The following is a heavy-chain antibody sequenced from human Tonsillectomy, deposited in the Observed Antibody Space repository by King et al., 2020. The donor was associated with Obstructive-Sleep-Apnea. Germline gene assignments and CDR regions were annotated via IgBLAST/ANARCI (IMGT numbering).Heavy chain of an antibody. V-gene: IGHV4-59*08. D-gene: IGHD3-10*01. CDR1: GGSISSYY. J-gene: IGHJ4*01. CDR3: ARLNFGSGSKFDY. Sequence: VQLQESGPGLVKPSQTLSLTCTVSGGSISSYYWSWIRQPPGKGLEWIGYIYYSGSTNYNPSLKSRVTISVDTSKNQFSLKLSSVTAADTAVYYCARLNFGSGSKFDYWGHGTLVTVSS. CDR2: IYYSGST.